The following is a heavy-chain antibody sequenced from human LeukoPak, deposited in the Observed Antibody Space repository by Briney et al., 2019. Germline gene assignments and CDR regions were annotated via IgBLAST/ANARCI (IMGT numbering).Heavy chain of an antibody. CDR2: ISGSGGST. CDR3: AKGTTYYYGSGSSHFDY. V-gene: IGHV3-23*01. D-gene: IGHD3-10*01. J-gene: IGHJ4*02. Sequence: GGSLRLSCAASGFTFSSYAMSWFRQAPGKGLEWVSAISGSGGSTYYADSVKGRFTISRDNSKNTLYLQMNSLRAEDTAVYYCAKGTTYYYGSGSSHFDYWGQGTLVTVSS. CDR1: GFTFSSYA.